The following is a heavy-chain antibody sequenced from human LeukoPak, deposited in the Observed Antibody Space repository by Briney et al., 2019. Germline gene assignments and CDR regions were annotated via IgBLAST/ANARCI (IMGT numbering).Heavy chain of an antibody. D-gene: IGHD3-9*01. CDR2: INHSGST. V-gene: IGHV4-34*01. J-gene: IGHJ4*02. CDR3: ARGQSSYYDILTGYFQEENYFDY. CDR1: GGSFSGYY. Sequence: SETLSLTCAVYGGSFSGYYWSWIRQPPGKGLEWIGEINHSGSTNYNPSLKSRVTISVDTSKNQFSLKLSSATAADTAVYYCARGQSSYYDILTGYFQEENYFDYWGQGTLVTVSS.